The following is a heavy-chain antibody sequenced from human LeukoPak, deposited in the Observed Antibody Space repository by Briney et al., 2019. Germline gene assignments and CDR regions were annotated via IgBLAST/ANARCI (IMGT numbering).Heavy chain of an antibody. CDR1: GFSFSSYS. J-gene: IGHJ4*02. Sequence: GGSLRLSCAASGFSFSSYSMNWVRQAPGKGLEWVSCISSSSADIYYADSVKGRFTISRDNAKNSLYLQMNSLRAEDTAVYYCVRAPYYSGIEHYFDHWGQGILVTVSS. CDR3: VRAPYYSGIEHYFDH. D-gene: IGHD3-22*01. V-gene: IGHV3-21*01. CDR2: ISSSSADI.